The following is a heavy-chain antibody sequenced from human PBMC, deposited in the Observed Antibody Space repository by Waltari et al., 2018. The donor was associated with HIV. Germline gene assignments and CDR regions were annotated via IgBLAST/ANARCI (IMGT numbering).Heavy chain of an antibody. J-gene: IGHJ6*02. CDR1: AIPLFSYW. V-gene: IGHV3-7*03. Sequence: QVGGGGGGLVQPGGSLGPPCGGSAIPLFSYWVTWVRPPPGKGLGGVAKINQDGSQKYYVDAVKCRFNISRDNSRNSIYLQLNNLTAGDTAVYYCAREYYDFWSGYYTTGLVVWGQGTTVIVS. CDR2: INQDGSQK. CDR3: AREYYDFWSGYYTTGLVV. D-gene: IGHD3-3*01.